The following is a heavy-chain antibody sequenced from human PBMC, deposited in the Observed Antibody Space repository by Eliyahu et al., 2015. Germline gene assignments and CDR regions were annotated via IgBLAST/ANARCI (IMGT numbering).Heavy chain of an antibody. V-gene: IGHV4-59*01. CDR1: GGSISSXX. CDR3: ARASPLGYFGVVIPPYYDY. J-gene: IGHJ4*02. D-gene: IGHD3-3*01. CDR2: IYYSGST. Sequence: QVQLQESGPGLVKPSETLSLTXTVXGGSISSXXWSWIRQPPGKGLEWIGYIYYSGSTNYNPSLKSRVTISVDTSKNQFSLKLSSVTAADTAVYYCARASPLGYFGVVIPPYYDYWGQGTLVTVSS.